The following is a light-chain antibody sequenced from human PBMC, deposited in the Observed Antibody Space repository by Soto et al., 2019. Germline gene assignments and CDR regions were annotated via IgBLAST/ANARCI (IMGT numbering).Light chain of an antibody. CDR3: QQSYNSPRT. Sequence: DIQMTQSPSSLSASVGDEVTITCRASQTIMTYLNWYQLKPGKPPRLLIYAASSLQSGVPSRFSGSGSGTDFTLTISSLHPEDFATYSCQQSYNSPRTFGRGTKVEIK. V-gene: IGKV1-39*01. CDR2: AAS. J-gene: IGKJ1*01. CDR1: QTIMTY.